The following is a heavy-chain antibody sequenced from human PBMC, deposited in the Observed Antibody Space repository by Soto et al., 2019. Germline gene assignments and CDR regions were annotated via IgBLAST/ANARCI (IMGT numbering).Heavy chain of an antibody. CDR2: IISTFGTP. CDR1: GDTFSNYG. V-gene: IGHV1-69*06. J-gene: IGHJ6*02. CDR3: ARGGLGFCTGTSCHTGEHYYGVYV. D-gene: IGHD2-2*01. Sequence: QVQLVQSGAEVKKPESSVKVSCKTSGDTFSNYGISWVRQAPGQGLEWMGGIISTFGTPNYAQKFQDRVTRSAYKSTTTVYSELRSLRFDDTAVYYCARGGLGFCTGTSCHTGEHYYGVYVWGQGTTVTVSS.